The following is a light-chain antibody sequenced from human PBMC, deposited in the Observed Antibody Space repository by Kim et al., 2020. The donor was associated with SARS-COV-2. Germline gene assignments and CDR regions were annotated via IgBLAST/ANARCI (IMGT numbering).Light chain of an antibody. CDR1: QSVRSSL. Sequence: EIVLTQSPGTLSLSPGERATLSCRASQSVRSSLLAWYQQKPGQAPRLLIYEAFKRVAGIPDRFSGSGSGTDFTLTISRPEPEDFAMYYCQQYVSSPYTFGQGTKLEI. CDR3: QQYVSSPYT. CDR2: EAF. V-gene: IGKV3-20*01. J-gene: IGKJ2*01.